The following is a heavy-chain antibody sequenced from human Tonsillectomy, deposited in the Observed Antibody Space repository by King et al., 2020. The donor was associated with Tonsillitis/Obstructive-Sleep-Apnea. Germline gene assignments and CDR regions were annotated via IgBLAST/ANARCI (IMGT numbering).Heavy chain of an antibody. CDR2: IIPIFGTA. J-gene: IGHJ6*03. Sequence: QLVQSGAEVKKPGSSVKVSCKASGGTFSSYAISWVRQAPRQGLEWMGGIIPIFGTANYAQKFQGRVTITADESTSTAYMELSSLRSEDTAVYYCARASLVTQDDYYYYYMDVWGKGTTVTVSS. D-gene: IGHD4-11*01. CDR3: ARASLVTQDDYYYYYMDV. V-gene: IGHV1-69*12. CDR1: GGTFSSYA.